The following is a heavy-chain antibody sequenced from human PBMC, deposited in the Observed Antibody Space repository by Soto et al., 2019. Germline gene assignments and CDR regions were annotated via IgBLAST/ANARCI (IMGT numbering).Heavy chain of an antibody. V-gene: IGHV4-31*03. CDR1: GGSISSGGYY. J-gene: IGHJ2*01. CDR2: IYCSGST. D-gene: IGHD2-2*01. CDR3: ARAWDIVVVPAAPSYWYFDL. Sequence: QVQLQESGPGLVKPSQTLSLTCTVSGGSISSGGYYWSWIRQHPGKGLEWIGYIYCSGSTYYNPSLKSRVTISVDTSKNQFSLKLSSVTAADTAVYYCARAWDIVVVPAAPSYWYFDLWGRGTLVTVSS.